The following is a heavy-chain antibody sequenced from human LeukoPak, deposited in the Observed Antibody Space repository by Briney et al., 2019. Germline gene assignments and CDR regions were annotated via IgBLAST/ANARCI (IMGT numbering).Heavy chain of an antibody. Sequence: ASVKVSCKASGYTFTSYYMHWVRQAPGQGLEWMGWISAYNGNTNYAQKLQGRVTMTTDTSTSTAYMELRSLRSDDTAVYYCARAYYGSGSYDAFDIWGQGTMVTVSS. J-gene: IGHJ3*02. CDR1: GYTFTSYY. CDR2: ISAYNGNT. CDR3: ARAYYGSGSYDAFDI. D-gene: IGHD3-10*01. V-gene: IGHV1-18*04.